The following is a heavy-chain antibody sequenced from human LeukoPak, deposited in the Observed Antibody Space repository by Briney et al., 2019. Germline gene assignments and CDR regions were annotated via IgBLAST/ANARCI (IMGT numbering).Heavy chain of an antibody. D-gene: IGHD5-12*01. CDR1: GFTFSSYS. Sequence: GGYLRLSCAASGFTFSSYSMNWVRQAPGKGLEWVSSISGSSSYIYYADSVKGRFTISRDNSKNTLYLQMNSLRAEDTAVYYCAKVWGYSGYDCVVDWGQGTLVTVSS. CDR3: AKVWGYSGYDCVVD. CDR2: ISGSSSYI. J-gene: IGHJ4*02. V-gene: IGHV3-21*04.